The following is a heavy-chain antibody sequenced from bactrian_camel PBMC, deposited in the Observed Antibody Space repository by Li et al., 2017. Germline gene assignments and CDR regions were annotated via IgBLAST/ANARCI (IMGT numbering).Heavy chain of an antibody. CDR1: DHTYTSNY. D-gene: IGHD6*01. CDR2: IHSGWRGDGTT. J-gene: IGHJ6*01. CDR3: AADLPPAKGKLTVAVGAVRCDFAY. V-gene: IGHV3S40*01. Sequence: DVQLVESGGGSVQAGGSPRLTCASDHTYTSNYVTWFRQAPGKEREGLAAIHSGWRGDGTTTYSDPVKGRFTISQDNAKNTVYLQMNSLKPDDTAMYYCAADLPPAKGKLTVAVGAVRCDFAYWGQGTQVTVS.